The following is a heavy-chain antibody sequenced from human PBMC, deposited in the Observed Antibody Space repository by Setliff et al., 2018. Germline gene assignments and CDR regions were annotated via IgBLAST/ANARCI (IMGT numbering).Heavy chain of an antibody. CDR1: GGTFSSYA. CDR2: TIPILGIA. V-gene: IGHV1-69*10. J-gene: IGHJ6*02. Sequence: SVKVSCKASGGTFSSYAISWVRQAPGQGLEWMGGTIPILGIANYAQKFQGRVTITADNSTSTAYMELSSLRSEDTAVYYCASKYYDILTGPSLTWYGMDVWGQGTTVTVSS. CDR3: ASKYYDILTGPSLTWYGMDV. D-gene: IGHD3-9*01.